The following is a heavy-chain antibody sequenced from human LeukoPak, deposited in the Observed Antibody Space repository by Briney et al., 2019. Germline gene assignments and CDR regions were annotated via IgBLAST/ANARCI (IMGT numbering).Heavy chain of an antibody. CDR2: ISSSGATT. CDR1: GFTFSTFD. CDR3: ARARGYSYGILDQ. D-gene: IGHD5-18*01. J-gene: IGHJ4*02. Sequence: GVSLRLSCASSGFTFSTFDMNWVRQAPGKGLEWVSFISSSGATTSYADSVKGRFTVSRDNAKNSLYLQMNSLRTEDTALYYCARARGYSYGILDQWGQGTLVTVSS. V-gene: IGHV3-48*03.